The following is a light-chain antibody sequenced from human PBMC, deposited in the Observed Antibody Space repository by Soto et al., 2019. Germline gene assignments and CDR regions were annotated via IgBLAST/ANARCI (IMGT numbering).Light chain of an antibody. J-gene: IGKJ2*01. Sequence: AIQMTQSPSSLSASVGDRVTITCRASQDSRNDLGWYQQKPGRAPKLLIYAASTLQTGVPSRFSGSGSGTHFTLTISSLLPEDFTTYYCLRDYNYPRTFGQGTKLEIK. V-gene: IGKV1-6*01. CDR2: AAS. CDR1: QDSRND. CDR3: LRDYNYPRT.